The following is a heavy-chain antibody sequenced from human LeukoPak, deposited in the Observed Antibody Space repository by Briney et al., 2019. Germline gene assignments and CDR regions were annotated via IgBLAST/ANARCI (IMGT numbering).Heavy chain of an antibody. CDR2: IYYSGST. J-gene: IGHJ6*03. CDR3: TSGTLSYYYVDV. Sequence: PSETLSLTCTVSGVSISSYYWSWIRQPPGKGLEWIGYIYYSGSTNYNPSLKSRVTISVDTSKNQFSLKLSSVTAADTAVYYCTSGTLSYYYVDVWGKGTTVTISS. CDR1: GVSISSYY. V-gene: IGHV4-59*01. D-gene: IGHD1-14*01.